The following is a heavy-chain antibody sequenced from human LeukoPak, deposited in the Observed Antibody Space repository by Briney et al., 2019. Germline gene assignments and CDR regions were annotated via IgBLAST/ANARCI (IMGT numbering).Heavy chain of an antibody. D-gene: IGHD6-19*01. Sequence: ASVKVSCKASGYTFTSYDINWVRQATGQGLEWMGWMDPNSGNTGYAQKFQGRVTITSNTSISTAYMELSSLRSEDTAVYYCARQAGIGPGYYYYYMDVWGKGTTVTVSS. CDR3: ARQAGIGPGYYYYYMDV. V-gene: IGHV1-8*03. J-gene: IGHJ6*03. CDR2: MDPNSGNT. CDR1: GYTFTSYD.